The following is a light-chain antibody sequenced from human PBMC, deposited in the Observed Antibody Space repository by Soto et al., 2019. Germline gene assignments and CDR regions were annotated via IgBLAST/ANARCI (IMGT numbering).Light chain of an antibody. V-gene: IGKV1-27*01. J-gene: IGKJ2*01. CDR1: QGLSTY. Sequence: DSQMTQSPSSLSASVGDRVTITCRASQGLSTYLAWYQKKPGKIPDLLIYAASTLQSGVASRFSGSGSGTDVSLSISSLQPEDVATCCCQEYNSVPYSLGQGTTLEIK. CDR2: AAS. CDR3: QEYNSVPYS.